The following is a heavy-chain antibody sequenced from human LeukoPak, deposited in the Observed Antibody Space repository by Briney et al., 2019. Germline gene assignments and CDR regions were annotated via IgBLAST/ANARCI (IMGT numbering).Heavy chain of an antibody. CDR2: ISSSSSYI. Sequence: GGSLRLSCAASGFTFSSYSMNWVRQAPGKGLEWVSSISSSSSYIYYAGSVKGRFTISRDNAKNSLYLQMNSLRAEDTAAYYCARLTTVHPYYYYYYMDVWGKGTTVTVSS. CDR1: GFTFSSYS. CDR3: ARLTTVHPYYYYYYMDV. J-gene: IGHJ6*03. D-gene: IGHD4-17*01. V-gene: IGHV3-21*01.